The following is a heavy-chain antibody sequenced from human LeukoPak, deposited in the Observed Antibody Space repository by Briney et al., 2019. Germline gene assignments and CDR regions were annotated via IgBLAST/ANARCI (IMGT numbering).Heavy chain of an antibody. Sequence: KPSETLSLTCAVSGYSISSGYYWSWIRQPPGKGLEWIGEINHSGSTNYNPSLKSRVTISVDTSKNQFSLKLSSVTAADTAVYYCAAFITMTESFLGYWGQGTLVTVSS. CDR2: INHSGST. CDR3: AAFITMTESFLGY. CDR1: GYSISSGYY. D-gene: IGHD3-22*01. V-gene: IGHV4-34*01. J-gene: IGHJ4*02.